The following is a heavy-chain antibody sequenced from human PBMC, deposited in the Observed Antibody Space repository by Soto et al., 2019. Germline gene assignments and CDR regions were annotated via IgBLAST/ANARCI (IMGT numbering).Heavy chain of an antibody. V-gene: IGHV4-4*01. D-gene: IGHD4-17*01. CDR2: IYHSEST. Sequence: TLSLTCAVSGDSVTSSNWWRWVRQPPGKGLEWIGEIYHSESTNYNPSLKSRVTMSIDKSKNQFSLKLASVTAADTAVYFCASYDFGIFDFWGQGALATVSS. CDR1: GDSVTSSNW. CDR3: ASYDFGIFDF. J-gene: IGHJ4*02.